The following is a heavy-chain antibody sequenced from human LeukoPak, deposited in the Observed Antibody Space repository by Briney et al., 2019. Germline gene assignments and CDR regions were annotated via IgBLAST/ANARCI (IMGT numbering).Heavy chain of an antibody. V-gene: IGHV4-39*01. CDR2: GYYSGST. CDR3: AGIETPSFQLLKRSVAFDI. CDR1: GGSISSSSYY. Sequence: PSETLSLTCTVSGGSISSSSYYWGWVRQPPGKGLEWIGSGYYSGSTYYNPSLKSRVTISVDTSKNQFSLKLSSVTAADTAVYYCAGIETPSFQLLKRSVAFDIWGQGTMVTVSS. J-gene: IGHJ3*02. D-gene: IGHD2-2*01.